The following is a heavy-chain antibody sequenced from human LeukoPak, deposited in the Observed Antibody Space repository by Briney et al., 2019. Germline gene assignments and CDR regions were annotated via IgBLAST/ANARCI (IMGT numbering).Heavy chain of an antibody. J-gene: IGHJ4*02. CDR2: IYHSGTT. V-gene: IGHV4-59*01. CDR1: GGSLSSNS. D-gene: IGHD1-26*01. CDR3: ARGLRVGNTGYYFDS. Sequence: SETLSLTRTVPGGSLSSNSWSSIRHPPGKGLEWGGYIYHSGTTSYNASLKSRVTMSIDTSKNQFSLNLNSVTAADTAVYFCARGLRVGNTGYYFDSWGQGTLVTVSS.